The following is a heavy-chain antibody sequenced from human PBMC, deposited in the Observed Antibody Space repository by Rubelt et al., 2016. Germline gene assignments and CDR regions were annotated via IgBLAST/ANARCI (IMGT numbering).Heavy chain of an antibody. CDR1: GYPFATYA. J-gene: IGHJ6*02. V-gene: IGHV1-3*01. Sequence: QVQLVQSGAEVKRPGASVKVSCKASGYPFATYAMHWVRQAPGQRLEWMGGIDAGNGDTTYSTNLQGRGNFTRDTSASTVYMVLSSLRSEDSAVSYCARFALPAVTTAYYYYALDVWGQGTTVTVSS. CDR2: IDAGNGDT. D-gene: IGHD4-17*01. CDR3: ARFALPAVTTAYYYYALDV.